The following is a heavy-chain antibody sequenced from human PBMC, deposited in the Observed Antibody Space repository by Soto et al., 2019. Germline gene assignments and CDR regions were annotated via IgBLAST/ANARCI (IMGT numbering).Heavy chain of an antibody. D-gene: IGHD4-4*01. CDR3: AKHASVIAGYNWFDP. V-gene: IGHV3-23*01. CDR2: ISGSGGST. J-gene: IGHJ5*02. CDR1: EFTFSSYA. Sequence: PGGSLRLSCAASEFTFSSYAMSWVRQAPGKGLEWVSAISGSGGSTYYADSVKGRFTISRDNSKDTLYLQMNSLRTEDTAVYYCAKHASVIAGYNWFDPWGQGTLVTVSS.